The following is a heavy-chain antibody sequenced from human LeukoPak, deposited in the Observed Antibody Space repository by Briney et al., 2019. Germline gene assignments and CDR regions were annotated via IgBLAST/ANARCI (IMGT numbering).Heavy chain of an antibody. D-gene: IGHD4-17*01. V-gene: IGHV3-15*01. CDR2: IKSKTDGGTT. Sequence: PGGSLRLSCAASGFTFSNAWMSWVRQAPGKGLEWVGRIKSKTDGGTTDYAAPVKGRFTISRDDSKNTLYLQMNSLRAEDTAVYYCARGDNDYGDFDYWGQGTLVTVSS. CDR3: ARGDNDYGDFDY. CDR1: GFTFSNAW. J-gene: IGHJ4*02.